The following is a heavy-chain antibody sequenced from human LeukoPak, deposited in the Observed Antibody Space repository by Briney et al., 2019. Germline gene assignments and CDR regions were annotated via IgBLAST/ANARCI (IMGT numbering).Heavy chain of an antibody. CDR3: AREGRGGHNFDY. D-gene: IGHD2-15*01. Sequence: SETLSLTCAVSDESFSGYYWNWIRQPPGRGLEWIGEINYSGSTQYHPSLKSRVSMSVDESKKQVSLKLSSVTVADTAVYYCAREGRGGHNFDYWGQGTLAIVSS. V-gene: IGHV4-34*01. CDR1: DESFSGYY. CDR2: INYSGST. J-gene: IGHJ4*02.